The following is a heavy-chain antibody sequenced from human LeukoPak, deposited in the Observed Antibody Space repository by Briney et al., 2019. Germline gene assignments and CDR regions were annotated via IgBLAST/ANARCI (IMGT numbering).Heavy chain of an antibody. V-gene: IGHV5-51*01. CDR3: ASFTYYYDSSGYDAFDI. CDR1: GYSFSNYW. CDR2: IYPGDSDT. D-gene: IGHD3-22*01. J-gene: IGHJ3*02. Sequence: GESLKISCKGSGYSFSNYWIGWVRQMPGKGLEWMGIIYPGDSDTRYSPSFQGQVTISADKSISTAYLQWSSLKGSDTAMYYCASFTYYYDSSGYDAFDIWGQGTMVTVSS.